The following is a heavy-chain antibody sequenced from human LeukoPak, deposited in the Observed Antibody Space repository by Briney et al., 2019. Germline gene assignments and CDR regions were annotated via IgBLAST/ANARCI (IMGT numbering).Heavy chain of an antibody. J-gene: IGHJ4*02. D-gene: IGHD6-6*01. CDR3: AGGIAARIFDY. V-gene: IGHV4-59*01. Sequence: SETLSLTCTVSGGSISSYYWSWIRQPPGKGLEWIGYIYYSGTTNYNPSLKSRVTISIDTSKNQFSLKLSSVTAADTVVYYCAGGIAARIFDYWGQGTLVTVSS. CDR2: IYYSGTT. CDR1: GGSISSYY.